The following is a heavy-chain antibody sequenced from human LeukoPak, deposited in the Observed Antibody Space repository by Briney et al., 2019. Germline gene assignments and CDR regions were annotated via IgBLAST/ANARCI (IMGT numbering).Heavy chain of an antibody. J-gene: IGHJ4*02. CDR3: ARDREGGSYDYYFDY. CDR2: IIPILGIA. V-gene: IGHV1-69*04. CDR1: GGTFSSYT. Sequence: SVKVSCKASGGTFSSYTISWVRQAPGQGLEWMGRIIPILGIANYAQKFQGRVTITADKSTSTAYMELSSLRSEDTAVYYCARDREGGSYDYYFDYWGQGTLVTVSS. D-gene: IGHD5-18*01.